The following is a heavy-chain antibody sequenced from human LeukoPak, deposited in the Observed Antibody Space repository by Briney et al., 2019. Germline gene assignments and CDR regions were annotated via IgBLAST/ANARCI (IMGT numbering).Heavy chain of an antibody. CDR2: ISGSGGST. CDR3: AKEPEVARTLHYFDY. CDR1: GFTFSSYW. Sequence: PGGSLRLSCAASGFTFSSYWMHWVRQAPGKGLEWVSAISGSGGSTYYADSVKGRFTISRDNSKNTLYLQMNSLRAEDTAVYYCAKEPEVARTLHYFDYWGQGTLVTVSS. J-gene: IGHJ4*02. V-gene: IGHV3-23*01. D-gene: IGHD5-12*01.